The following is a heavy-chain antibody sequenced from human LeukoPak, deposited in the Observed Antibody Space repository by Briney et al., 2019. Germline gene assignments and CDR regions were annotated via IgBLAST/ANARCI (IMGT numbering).Heavy chain of an antibody. Sequence: PGRSLRLSCAASGFTFDEYAMHWVGQAPGKGLEWVSGISWNSGSIGYADSVKGRFTISRDNAKNSLYLQMNSLRAEDTASYYFAKDLNYGDFRRFDYWGQGTLVTVSS. CDR3: AKDLNYGDFRRFDY. D-gene: IGHD4-17*01. J-gene: IGHJ4*02. CDR1: GFTFDEYA. V-gene: IGHV3-9*01. CDR2: ISWNSGSI.